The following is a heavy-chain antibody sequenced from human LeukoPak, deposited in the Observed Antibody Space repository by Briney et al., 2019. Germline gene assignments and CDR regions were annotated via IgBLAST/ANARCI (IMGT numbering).Heavy chain of an antibody. CDR1: GFTFSDLY. J-gene: IGHJ4*02. CDR3: VRDYYESSGSTYYFDY. CDR2: TRNKPNSYTT. Sequence: GGSLRLSCAASGFTFSDLYMDWVRQAPGKGLEWVGRTRNKPNSYTTEYAASEKGRFTISRDDSKNSLYLQMNSLKTEDTAVYYCVRDYYESSGSTYYFDYWGQGTLVTVSS. D-gene: IGHD3-22*01. V-gene: IGHV3-72*01.